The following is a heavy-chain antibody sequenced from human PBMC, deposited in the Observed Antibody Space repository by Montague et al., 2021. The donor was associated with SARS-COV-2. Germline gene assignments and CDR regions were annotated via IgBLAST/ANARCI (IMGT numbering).Heavy chain of an antibody. J-gene: IGHJ6*02. V-gene: IGHV4-38-2*02. Sequence: SETLSLTCTVSGYSISSGYYWGWIRQPPGKGLEWIGSIHHSGSTYYKPSLKSRVTISVDTSKKQSSLTLSSVTAADTAVYYRAVDTNYYHYYGMDLWGQGTPVTVSS. CDR2: IHHSGST. CDR1: GYSISSGYY. CDR3: AVDTNYYHYYGMDL. D-gene: IGHD2-8*01.